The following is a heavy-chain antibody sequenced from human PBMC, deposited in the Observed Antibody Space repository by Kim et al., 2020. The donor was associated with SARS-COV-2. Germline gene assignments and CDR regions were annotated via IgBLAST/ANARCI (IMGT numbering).Heavy chain of an antibody. CDR2: ISYDGSNK. V-gene: IGHV3-30*18. CDR3: AKDHVSTRFDY. J-gene: IGHJ4*02. D-gene: IGHD2-2*01. Sequence: GGSLRLSCAASGFTFSSYGMHWVRQAPGKGLEWVAVISYDGSNKYYADSVKGRFTISRDNSKNTLYLQMNSLRAEDTAVYYCAKDHVSTRFDYWGQGTLVTVSS. CDR1: GFTFSSYG.